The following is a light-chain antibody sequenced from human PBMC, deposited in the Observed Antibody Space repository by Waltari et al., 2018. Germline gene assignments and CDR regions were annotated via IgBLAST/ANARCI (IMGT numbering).Light chain of an antibody. CDR2: KAS. Sequence: DIQMTQSPSTLSASVGDRVTITCRASQRITSWLAWYQQIPGKPTKLLIYKASTLESGVPSRFSGSGSGTEFTLTISSLQPDDFATYYCQQYNSYPWTFGHGIKVELK. CDR3: QQYNSYPWT. V-gene: IGKV1-5*03. J-gene: IGKJ1*01. CDR1: QRITSW.